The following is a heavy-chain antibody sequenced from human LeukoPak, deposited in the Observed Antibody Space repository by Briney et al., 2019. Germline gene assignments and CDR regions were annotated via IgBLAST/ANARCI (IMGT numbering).Heavy chain of an antibody. CDR1: GFTFDDYT. J-gene: IGHJ4*02. CDR3: AKDRDYDSSGWEIDY. D-gene: IGHD3-22*01. CDR2: ISWDGGST. Sequence: PGGSLRLSCAASGFTFDDYTMHWVRQAPGKGLEWVSLISWDGGSTYYADSVKGRFTISRDNSKNSLYLQMNSLRTEDTALYYCAKDRDYDSSGWEIDYWGQGTLVTVSS. V-gene: IGHV3-43*01.